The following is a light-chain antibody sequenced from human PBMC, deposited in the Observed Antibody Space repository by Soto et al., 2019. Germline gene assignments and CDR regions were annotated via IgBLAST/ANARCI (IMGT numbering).Light chain of an antibody. CDR1: QSISSY. V-gene: IGKV1-39*01. Sequence: DIQMTQSPSSLSASVGDRVTITCRASQSISSYLNWYQQKPGKAPKLLIYAASSLQSGVPSRFSGSGSGTDFTLTISSLQPEDFATYYCQQSYSTLFTFGQGNKVEIK. CDR3: QQSYSTLFT. CDR2: AAS. J-gene: IGKJ1*01.